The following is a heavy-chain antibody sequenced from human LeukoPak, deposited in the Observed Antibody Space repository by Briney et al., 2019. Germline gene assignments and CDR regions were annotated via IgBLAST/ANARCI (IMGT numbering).Heavy chain of an antibody. CDR1: GFTFSSYG. D-gene: IGHD6-6*01. Sequence: PGRSLRLSCAASGFTFSSYGMHWVSQAPGKGLEWVAVIWYDGSNKYFGDSVKGRFTISRDNSKNTLYLQMNSLRPEDTAVYYCAKYSSSSNYYYGMDVWGQGTTVTVSS. CDR2: IWYDGSNK. CDR3: AKYSSSSNYYYGMDV. J-gene: IGHJ6*02. V-gene: IGHV3-33*06.